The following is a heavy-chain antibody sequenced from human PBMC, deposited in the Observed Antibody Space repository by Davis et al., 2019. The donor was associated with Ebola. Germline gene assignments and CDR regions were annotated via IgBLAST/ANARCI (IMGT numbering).Heavy chain of an antibody. CDR3: ARDKNIVVVVAATLEYYYYGMDV. CDR2: VSSYSDHI. CDR1: GFPFTTYT. V-gene: IGHV3-21*01. Sequence: GGSLRLSCAASGFPFTTYTLNWVRQAPGKGLECVASVSSYSDHIYYADSVKGRITASRDNAKNSLYLQMNSLRDEDTAVYYCARDKNIVVVVAATLEYYYYGMDVWGQGTTVTVSS. D-gene: IGHD2-15*01. J-gene: IGHJ6*02.